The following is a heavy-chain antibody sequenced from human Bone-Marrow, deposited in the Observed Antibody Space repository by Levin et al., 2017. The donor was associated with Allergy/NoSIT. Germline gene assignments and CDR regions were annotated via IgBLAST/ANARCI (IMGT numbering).Heavy chain of an antibody. V-gene: IGHV3-15*07. Sequence: GGSLRLSCAASGFTFSNAWMNWVRQAPGKGLEWVGRIKSKTDGGTTDYAAPVKGRFTISRDDSKNTLYLQMNSLKTEDTAVYYCTTDLPYYYDSSGYYYVVYWGQGTLVTVSS. CDR3: TTDLPYYYDSSGYYYVVY. CDR1: GFTFSNAW. CDR2: IKSKTDGGTT. D-gene: IGHD3-22*01. J-gene: IGHJ4*02.